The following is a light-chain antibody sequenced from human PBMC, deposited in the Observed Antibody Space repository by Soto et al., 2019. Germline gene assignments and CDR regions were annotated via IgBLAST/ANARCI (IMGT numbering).Light chain of an antibody. CDR3: QQRGSWPGT. Sequence: EIGLTPSPGTLSLSPGERATLSYRASQRVDDSHLAWYQLRPGQAPRLLIYGASTRAPGIPARFSGSGSGTDFTLTISIREADDSAFYYCQQRGSWPGTCGPGTKVDI. J-gene: IGKJ3*01. V-gene: IGKV3-11*01. CDR2: GAS. CDR1: QRVDDSH.